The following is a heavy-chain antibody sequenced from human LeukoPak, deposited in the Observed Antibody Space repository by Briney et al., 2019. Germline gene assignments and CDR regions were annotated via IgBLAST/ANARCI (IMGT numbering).Heavy chain of an antibody. V-gene: IGHV1-3*01. J-gene: IGHJ6*02. Sequence: ASVKVSCKASGYTFTSYAMHWVRQAPGQRLEWMGWINAGNGNTKYSQKFQGRVTMTRDTSISTAYMELSRLRSDDTAVYYCASQRNWNVYYYGMDVWGQGTTVTVSS. CDR3: ASQRNWNVYYYGMDV. CDR1: GYTFTSYA. CDR2: INAGNGNT. D-gene: IGHD1-20*01.